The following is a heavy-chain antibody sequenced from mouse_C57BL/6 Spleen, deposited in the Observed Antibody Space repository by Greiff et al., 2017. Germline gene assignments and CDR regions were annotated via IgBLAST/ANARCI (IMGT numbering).Heavy chain of an antibody. CDR1: GFSLTSYG. V-gene: IGHV2-3*01. CDR2: IWGDGST. J-gene: IGHJ4*01. D-gene: IGHD1-1*01. Sequence: QVQLKESGPGLVAPSQSLSITCTVSGFSLTSYGVSWVRQPPGKGLEWLGVIWGDGSTNYHSALISRLSISKDNSKSQVFLKLNSRQTDDTATYYCAKPHYYGSSYGYAMDYWGQGTSVTVSS. CDR3: AKPHYYGSSYGYAMDY.